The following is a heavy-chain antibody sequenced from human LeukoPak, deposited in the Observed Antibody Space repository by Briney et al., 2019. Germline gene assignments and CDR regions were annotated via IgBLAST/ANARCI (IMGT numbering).Heavy chain of an antibody. D-gene: IGHD1-14*01. Sequence: QAGGSLRLSCAASGFTAITNDMTWVRQAPGKGLEWVSVLYSDGNTKYADSVQGRFTISRDNSKNTLYLEMNSLSPDDTAVYYCARGVEPLAANTLAYWGQGTLVTVSS. CDR2: LYSDGNT. CDR1: GFTAITND. J-gene: IGHJ4*02. V-gene: IGHV3-53*01. CDR3: ARGVEPLAANTLAY.